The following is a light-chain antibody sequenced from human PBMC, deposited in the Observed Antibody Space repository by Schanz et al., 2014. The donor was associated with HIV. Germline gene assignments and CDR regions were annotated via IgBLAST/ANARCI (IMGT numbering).Light chain of an antibody. CDR3: ATWDDALKAWV. V-gene: IGLV1-44*01. CDR1: SSSIKTNT. J-gene: IGLJ3*02. Sequence: QSVLTQPPSASGTPGQRVTISCSGSSSSIKTNTVNWLQQLPGTAPKLLIYNTYHRPSGVPDRFSGSKSGTSASLAISGLQSEDEADYYCATWDDALKAWVFGGGTKLTVL. CDR2: NTY.